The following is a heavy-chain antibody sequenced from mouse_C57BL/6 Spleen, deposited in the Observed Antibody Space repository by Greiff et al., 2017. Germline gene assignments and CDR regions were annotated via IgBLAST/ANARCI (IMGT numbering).Heavy chain of an antibody. CDR1: GYTFTSYW. CDR2: IYPGSGST. V-gene: IGHV1-55*01. CDR3: ARSRSNYGYFDV. J-gene: IGHJ1*03. Sequence: QVQLQQPGAELVKPGASVKMSCKASGYTFTSYWITWVKQRPGQGLECIGDIYPGSGSTNYNEKFKSKATLTVDTSSSTAYMQLSSLTSEDSAVYYCARSRSNYGYFDVWGTGTTVTVSS. D-gene: IGHD2-5*01.